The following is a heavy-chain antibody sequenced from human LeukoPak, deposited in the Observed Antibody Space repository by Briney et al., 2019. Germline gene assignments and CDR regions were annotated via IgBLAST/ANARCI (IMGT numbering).Heavy chain of an antibody. Sequence: PSQTLSLTCAVSGGSISGGGYSWSWIRQPPGKGLEWIGYIYHSGSTYYNPSLKSRVTISVDRSKNQFSLKLSSVTAADTAVYYCARASFGDLRGGFDYWGQGTLVTVSS. V-gene: IGHV4-30-2*01. CDR1: GGSISGGGYS. CDR2: IYHSGST. D-gene: IGHD3-10*01. J-gene: IGHJ4*02. CDR3: ARASFGDLRGGFDY.